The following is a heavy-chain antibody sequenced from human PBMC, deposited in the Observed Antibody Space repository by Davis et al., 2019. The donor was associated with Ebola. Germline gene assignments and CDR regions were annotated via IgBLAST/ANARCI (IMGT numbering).Heavy chain of an antibody. CDR2: IYYSGST. D-gene: IGHD3-10*01. J-gene: IGHJ4*02. Sequence: MPSETLSLTCTVSGGSTSSGDYYWSWIRQPPGKGLEWIGYIYYSGSTYYNPSLKSRVTISVDTSKNQFSLKLSSVTAADTAVYYCAREGYGSGGDYWGQGTLVTVSS. V-gene: IGHV4-30-4*01. CDR3: AREGYGSGGDY. CDR1: GGSTSSGDYY.